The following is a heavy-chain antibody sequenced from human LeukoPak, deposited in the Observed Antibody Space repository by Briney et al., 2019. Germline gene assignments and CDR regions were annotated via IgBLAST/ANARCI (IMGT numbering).Heavy chain of an antibody. CDR1: GFTFSIHW. CDR3: AKDIAQGYAYGSIEQDF. D-gene: IGHD5-18*01. J-gene: IGHJ4*02. CDR2: IKHDGSEK. V-gene: IGHV3-7*03. Sequence: GSLRLSCAASGFTFSIHWMTWVRQAPGKGLEWVANIKHDGSEKYYVDSVKGRFTISRDNSKNTLYLQMNSLRAEDTAVYYCAKDIAQGYAYGSIEQDFWGQGTLVTVSS.